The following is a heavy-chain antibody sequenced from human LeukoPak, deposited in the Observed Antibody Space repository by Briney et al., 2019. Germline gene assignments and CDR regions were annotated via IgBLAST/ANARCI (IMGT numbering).Heavy chain of an antibody. V-gene: IGHV3-66*01. Sequence: GGSLRLSCAAFGFTVSVNYMSWVRQAPGKGLEWVSVIYSGGSTYYADSVKGRFTISRDNSKNTLYLQMKSLRAEDTAVYYCARDSGRPGYSSSKFEYWGQGTLVTVSS. D-gene: IGHD6-13*01. CDR1: GFTVSVNY. CDR2: IYSGGST. CDR3: ARDSGRPGYSSSKFEY. J-gene: IGHJ4*02.